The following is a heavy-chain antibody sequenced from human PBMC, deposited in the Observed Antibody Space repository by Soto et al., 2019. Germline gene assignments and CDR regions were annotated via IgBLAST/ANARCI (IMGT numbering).Heavy chain of an antibody. D-gene: IGHD3-22*01. CDR3: ARDYYDSSGRPTIDY. CDR2: INHSGST. Sequence: QVQLQQWGAGLLKPSETLSLTCAVYGGSFSGYYWSWIRQPPGKGLEWIGEINHSGSTNYNPSLNSRVIISVDTSTNQFSLKLSSVTAADTAVYYCARDYYDSSGRPTIDYWGQGTLVTVSS. V-gene: IGHV4-34*01. CDR1: GGSFSGYY. J-gene: IGHJ4*02.